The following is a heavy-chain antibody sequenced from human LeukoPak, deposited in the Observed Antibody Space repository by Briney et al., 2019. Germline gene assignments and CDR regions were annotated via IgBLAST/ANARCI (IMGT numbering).Heavy chain of an antibody. CDR3: ARDSYGDANFDS. V-gene: IGHV3-53*01. CDR1: GFIVNTNY. D-gene: IGHD4-17*01. Sequence: LPGGSLRLSCAASGFIVNTNYMTWVRQAPGRGLEWVSFIYADGNTYYAYSVKGRFTISRDISKNAVYLQMNSLRAEDTAVYYCARDSYGDANFDSWGQGTLVTVSS. J-gene: IGHJ4*02. CDR2: IYADGNT.